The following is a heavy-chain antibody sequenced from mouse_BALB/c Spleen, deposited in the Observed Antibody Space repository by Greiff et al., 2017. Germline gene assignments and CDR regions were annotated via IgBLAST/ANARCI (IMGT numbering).Heavy chain of an antibody. CDR1: GFTFSSFG. V-gene: IGHV5-17*02. Sequence: EVQLVESGGGLVQPGGSRKLSCAASGFTFSSFGMHWVRQAPEKGLEWVAYISSGSSTIYYADTVKGRFTISRDNPKNTLFLQMTSLRSEDTAMYYCARHYGYYFDYWGQGTTLTVSS. CDR2: ISSGSSTI. D-gene: IGHD1-2*01. CDR3: ARHYGYYFDY. J-gene: IGHJ2*01.